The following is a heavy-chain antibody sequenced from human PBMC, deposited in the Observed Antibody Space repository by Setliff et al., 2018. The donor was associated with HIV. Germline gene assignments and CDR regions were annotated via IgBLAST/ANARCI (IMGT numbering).Heavy chain of an antibody. CDR1: GYTFTDHY. Sequence: SVKVSCKASGYTFTDHYLHWVRQAPGQALEWMGWFTPFNDNTNYAQKHRGRISITRDRSMSTAYMELSSLRSEDTGMYYCARSSRANEAFDVWGQGTMVTVSS. CDR3: ARSSRANEAFDV. V-gene: IGHV1-45*02. CDR2: FTPFNDNT. J-gene: IGHJ3*01.